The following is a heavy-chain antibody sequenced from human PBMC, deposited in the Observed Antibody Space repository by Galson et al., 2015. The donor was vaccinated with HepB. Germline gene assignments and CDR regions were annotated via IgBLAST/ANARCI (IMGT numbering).Heavy chain of an antibody. Sequence: SLRLSCAASGFTFEDYAMHWVRQAPGKGLEWVSGISWKSDFTGYADSVRGRFTISRDNAKYSLYLQMNSLRTEDTALYYCAQDLTYYYGSGSYFVGMDAWGQGITVTVS. CDR3: AQDLTYYYGSGSYFVGMDA. CDR2: ISWKSDFT. CDR1: GFTFEDYA. D-gene: IGHD3-10*01. V-gene: IGHV3-9*01. J-gene: IGHJ6*02.